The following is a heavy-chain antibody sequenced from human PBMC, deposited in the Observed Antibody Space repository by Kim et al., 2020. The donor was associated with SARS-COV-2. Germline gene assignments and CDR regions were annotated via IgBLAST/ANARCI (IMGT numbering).Heavy chain of an antibody. D-gene: IGHD2-15*01. CDR1: GGSISSSSYY. J-gene: IGHJ4*02. Sequence: SETLSLTCTVSGGSISSSSYYWGWIRQPPGKGLEWIGSIYYSGSTYYNPSLKSRVTISVDTSKNQFSLKLISVTAADTAVYYCARDPLGPNRDSGLSKYCSGGSCYTNFDYWGQGTLVTVSS. CDR3: ARDPLGPNRDSGLSKYCSGGSCYTNFDY. CDR2: IYYSGST. V-gene: IGHV4-39*07.